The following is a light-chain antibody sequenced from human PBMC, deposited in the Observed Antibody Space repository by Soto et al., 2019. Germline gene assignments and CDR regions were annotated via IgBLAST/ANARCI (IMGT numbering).Light chain of an antibody. J-gene: IGKJ4*01. Sequence: EIVMAQCPATLSVSPGERATLSCRASQSVSSKLAWYQQKPGQAPRLLIYDASTRATGIPARFSGSGSGTEFTLTISSLQSEDFVVYYCQQYNHWPLTFGGGTKVEIK. CDR3: QQYNHWPLT. CDR1: QSVSSK. CDR2: DAS. V-gene: IGKV3D-15*01.